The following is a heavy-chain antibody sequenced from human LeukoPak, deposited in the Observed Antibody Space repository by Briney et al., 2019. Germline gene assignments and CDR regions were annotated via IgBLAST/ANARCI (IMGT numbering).Heavy chain of an antibody. CDR1: GFTFSSYG. Sequence: GGSLRLSCAASGFTFSSYGMHWVRQAPGKGLEWVAVIWYDGSNQYYADTVKGRFTISRDNSKNTLYLQMTSLGAEDTAVYYCARDIASVRMDVWGQGTTVTVSS. CDR2: IWYDGSNQ. V-gene: IGHV3-33*08. J-gene: IGHJ6*02. D-gene: IGHD2-15*01. CDR3: ARDIASVRMDV.